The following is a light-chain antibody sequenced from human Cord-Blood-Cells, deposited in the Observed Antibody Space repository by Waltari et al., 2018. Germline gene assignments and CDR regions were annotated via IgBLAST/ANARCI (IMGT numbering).Light chain of an antibody. CDR1: NLGDKY. CDR2: QDS. J-gene: IGLJ1*01. CDR3: QAWDSSTYV. Sequence: SYQLTQPPSVSVSPGQTVSIPCSGANLGDKYARWYQQKPGQSPVLVIYQDSKRPSGIPERFSGSNSGNTATLTISGTQAMDEADYYCQAWDSSTYVFGTGTKVTVL. V-gene: IGLV3-1*01.